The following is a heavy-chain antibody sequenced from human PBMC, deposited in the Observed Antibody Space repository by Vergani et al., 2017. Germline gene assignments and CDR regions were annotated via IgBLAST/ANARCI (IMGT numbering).Heavy chain of an antibody. CDR3: AGDRLYGGFDY. Sequence: QVQLQESGPGLVTPSETLSLTCTVSGGSISSYYWSWIRQPPGKGLEWIGYIYYSGSTNYNPSLKSRVTISVDTSKNQFSLKLNSVTAADTAVYYCAGDRLYGGFDYWGQGTLVTVSS. J-gene: IGHJ4*02. V-gene: IGHV4-59*01. D-gene: IGHD4-23*01. CDR2: IYYSGST. CDR1: GGSISSYY.